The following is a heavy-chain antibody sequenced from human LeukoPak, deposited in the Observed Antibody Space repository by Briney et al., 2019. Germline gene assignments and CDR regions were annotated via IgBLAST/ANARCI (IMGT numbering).Heavy chain of an antibody. D-gene: IGHD4-23*01. V-gene: IGHV1-69*05. J-gene: IGHJ6*03. CDR2: IIPIFGTA. CDR1: GGTFSSYA. Sequence: SVKVSCKASGGTFSSYAISWVRQAPGQGLEWMGGIIPIFGTANYAQKFQGRVTITTDESTSTAYMELSSLRSEDTAVYYCAREAHDGGNPRWGYYYYMDVWGKGTTVTVSS. CDR3: AREAHDGGNPRWGYYYYMDV.